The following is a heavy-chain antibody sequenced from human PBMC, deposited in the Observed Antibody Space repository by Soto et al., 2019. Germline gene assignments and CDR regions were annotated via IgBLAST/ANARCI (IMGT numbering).Heavy chain of an antibody. V-gene: IGHV3-23*01. D-gene: IGHD1-1*01. Sequence: GGSLRLSCAASGFTFSSYAMSWVRQAPGKGLEWVSAISGSGGSTYYADSVKGRFTISRDNSKNTLYLQMNSLRAEDTAVYYFAKVRWNDGGPFDYWGQGTLVNLSS. J-gene: IGHJ4*02. CDR1: GFTFSSYA. CDR3: AKVRWNDGGPFDY. CDR2: ISGSGGST.